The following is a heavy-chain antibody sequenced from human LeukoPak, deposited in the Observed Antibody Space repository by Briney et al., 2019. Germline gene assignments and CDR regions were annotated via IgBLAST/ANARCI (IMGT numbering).Heavy chain of an antibody. CDR3: ARGYYYDSSAQSHVFDY. Sequence: PGRSLRLSCAASGFTFSSYGMHWVRQAPGKGLEWVAVIWYDGSNKYYADSVKGRFTISRDNSKNTLYLQMNSLRAEDTAVYYCARGYYYDSSAQSHVFDYWGQGTLVTVSS. J-gene: IGHJ4*02. CDR2: IWYDGSNK. V-gene: IGHV3-33*01. D-gene: IGHD3-22*01. CDR1: GFTFSSYG.